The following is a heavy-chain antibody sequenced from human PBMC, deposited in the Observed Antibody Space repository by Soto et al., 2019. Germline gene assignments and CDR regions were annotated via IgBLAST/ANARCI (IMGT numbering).Heavy chain of an antibody. CDR1: GGSISSGGYS. D-gene: IGHD2-2*02. CDR2: IYHSGST. Sequence: QLQLQESGSGLVKPSQTLSLTCAVSGGSISSGGYSCSWIRQPTGKGLEWIGYIYHSGSTYYNPYLNRRITISVDRAKNQFSRKLSSMTAADTAVYYGARIPARWGQGPLVTVSS. J-gene: IGHJ4*02. CDR3: ARIPAR. V-gene: IGHV4-30-2*01.